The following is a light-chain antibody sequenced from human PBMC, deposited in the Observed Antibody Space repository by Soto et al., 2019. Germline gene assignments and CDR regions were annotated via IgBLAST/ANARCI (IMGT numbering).Light chain of an antibody. CDR2: AAS. J-gene: IGKJ1*01. Sequence: ALRMTQSPSSFSASTGDRVTITCRASQSISSSLAWYQQKPGKAPKLLIYAASTLQTGVPSRFSGSGSGTDFTLTISCLQSEDFAIYSCQQYSSYPVTFGQGTKVEIK. CDR3: QQYSSYPVT. CDR1: QSISSS. V-gene: IGKV1-8*01.